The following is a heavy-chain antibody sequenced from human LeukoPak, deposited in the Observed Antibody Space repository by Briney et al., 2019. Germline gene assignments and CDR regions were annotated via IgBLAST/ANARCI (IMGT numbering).Heavy chain of an antibody. CDR1: GFTFSSYS. J-gene: IGHJ4*02. D-gene: IGHD3-10*01. V-gene: IGHV3-21*01. CDR2: ISSSSSYI. CDR3: ARDYYGSGSCDY. Sequence: GGSLRLSCAASGFTFSSYSMNWVRQAPGKGLEWVSSISSSSSYIYYADSVKGRFTTSRDNAKNSLYLQMNSLRAEDTAVYYCARDYYGSGSCDYWGQGTLVTVSS.